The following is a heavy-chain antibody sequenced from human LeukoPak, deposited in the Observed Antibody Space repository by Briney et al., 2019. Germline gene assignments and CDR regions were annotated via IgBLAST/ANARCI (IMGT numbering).Heavy chain of an antibody. CDR3: ATYWWELPHLDAFDI. CDR1: GYTLTELS. CDR2: FDPEDGET. J-gene: IGHJ3*02. V-gene: IGHV1-24*01. Sequence: ASVKVSCKVSGYTLTELSMHWVRQAPGKGLEWMGGFDPEDGETIYAQKFQGRVTMTEGTSTDTAYMELSSLRSEDTAVYYCATYWWELPHLDAFDIWGQGTMVTVSS. D-gene: IGHD1-26*01.